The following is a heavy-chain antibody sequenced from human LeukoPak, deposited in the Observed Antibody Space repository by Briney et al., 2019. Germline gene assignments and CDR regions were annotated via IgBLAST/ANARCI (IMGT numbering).Heavy chain of an antibody. Sequence: RGSLRLSCAASGFTFSSYAMSWVRQAPGKGLEWGSAISGSGGSTYYADSAKGRFTISRDNSKNTLYLKMTSLRAEDTAVYYCAKDDVWGSYRYPSGTTDWGQGTLVTVSS. J-gene: IGHJ4*02. CDR2: ISGSGGST. D-gene: IGHD3-16*02. CDR3: AKDDVWGSYRYPSGTTD. CDR1: GFTFSSYA. V-gene: IGHV3-23*01.